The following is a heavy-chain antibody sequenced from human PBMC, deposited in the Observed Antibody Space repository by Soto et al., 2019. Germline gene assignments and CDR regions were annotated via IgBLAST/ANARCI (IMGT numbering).Heavy chain of an antibody. CDR3: ACTNLSDRGYYYYYMDV. J-gene: IGHJ6*03. D-gene: IGHD2-8*01. V-gene: IGHV1-24*01. CDR2: FDPEDGET. CDR1: GYTLTELS. Sequence: ASVKVSCKVSGYTLTELSMHLVRQAPGKGLEWMGGFDPEDGETIYAQKFQGRVTMTEDTSTDTAYMELSSLRSEDTAVYYCACTNLSDRGYYYYYMDVWGKGTTVTVSS.